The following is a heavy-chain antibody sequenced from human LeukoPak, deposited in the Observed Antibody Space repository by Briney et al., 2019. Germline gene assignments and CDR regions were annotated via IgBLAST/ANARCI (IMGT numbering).Heavy chain of an antibody. CDR2: IRYDGNNK. J-gene: IGHJ6*04. Sequence: GGSLRLSCAASGFTFSNNGMHWVRQAPGKGLEWVAFIRYDGNNKYYADSVKGRFTISRDNAKNSLYLQMNSLRAEDTAVYYCAELGITMIGGVWGKGTTVTISS. D-gene: IGHD3-10*02. V-gene: IGHV3-30*02. CDR1: GFTFSNNG. CDR3: AELGITMIGGV.